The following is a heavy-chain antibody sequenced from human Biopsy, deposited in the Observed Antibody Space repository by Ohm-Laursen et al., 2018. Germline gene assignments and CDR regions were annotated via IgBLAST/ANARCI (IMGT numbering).Heavy chain of an antibody. V-gene: IGHV3-23*01. Sequence: SLRLSCTASGISLSRSAMNWVRQAPGKGLEWVSGITASGGTTYYADSVKGRFTISRDNSNNTLYLQMNSLRDDDTAVYYCAKVHREGLSYYYSMDVWGQGTTVTVSS. CDR2: ITASGGTT. CDR1: GISLSRSA. D-gene: IGHD4/OR15-4a*01. J-gene: IGHJ6*02. CDR3: AKVHREGLSYYYSMDV.